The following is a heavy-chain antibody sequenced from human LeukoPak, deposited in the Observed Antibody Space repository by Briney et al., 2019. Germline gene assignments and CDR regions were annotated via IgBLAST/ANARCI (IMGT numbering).Heavy chain of an antibody. Sequence: SGGSLRLSCAASGFTFSSYVMHWVRQAPGKGLEWVAIISYDGSNEYYADSVKGRFTISRDNSKNTLCLQMNSLRAEDTAVYCCARGGEYSYGFTGRERTKSRLDYWGQGTLVTVSS. D-gene: IGHD5-18*01. CDR1: GFTFSSYV. CDR3: ARGGEYSYGFTGRERTKSRLDY. J-gene: IGHJ4*02. CDR2: ISYDGSNE. V-gene: IGHV3-30*04.